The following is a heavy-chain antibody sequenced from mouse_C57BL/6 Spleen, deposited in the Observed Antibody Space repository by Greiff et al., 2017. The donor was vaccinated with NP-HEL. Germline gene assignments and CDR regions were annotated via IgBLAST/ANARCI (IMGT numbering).Heavy chain of an antibody. CDR2: INPNYGTT. J-gene: IGHJ4*01. CDR3: ARIHYGSSPLAMDY. CDR1: GYSFTDYN. Sequence: EVKLVESGPELVKPGASVKISCKASGYSFTDYNMNWVKQSNGKSLEWIGVINPNYGTTSYNQKFKGKATLTVDQSSSTAYMQLNSLTSEDSAVYYCARIHYGSSPLAMDYWGQGTSVTVSS. D-gene: IGHD1-1*01. V-gene: IGHV1-39*01.